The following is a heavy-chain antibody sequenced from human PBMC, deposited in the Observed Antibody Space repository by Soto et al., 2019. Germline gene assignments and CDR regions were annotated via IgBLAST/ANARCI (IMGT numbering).Heavy chain of an antibody. D-gene: IGHD5-18*01. J-gene: IGHJ4*02. CDR2: IYHSGST. CDR3: ARGRYSYGGFDY. CDR1: GYSISSGYY. V-gene: IGHV4-38-2*01. Sequence: PSETLSLTCAVSGYSISSGYYWGWIRQPPGKGLEWIGSIYHSGSTYYNPSLKSRVTISVDTSKNQFSLNLSSVTAADTAVYYCARGRYSYGGFDYWGQGTLVTVSS.